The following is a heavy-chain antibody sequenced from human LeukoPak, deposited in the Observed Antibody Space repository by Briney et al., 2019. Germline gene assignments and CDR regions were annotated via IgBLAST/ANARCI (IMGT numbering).Heavy chain of an antibody. Sequence: GESLKISCKGSGYSFTSYWIGWVRQMPGKGLEWMGIIYPGDSDTRYSPSFQGQVTISADKSISTAYLQWSSLKASDTAMYYCARHIPYYDILTGPTDWGQGTLVTVSS. D-gene: IGHD3-9*01. J-gene: IGHJ4*02. CDR2: IYPGDSDT. CDR1: GYSFTSYW. V-gene: IGHV5-51*01. CDR3: ARHIPYYDILTGPTD.